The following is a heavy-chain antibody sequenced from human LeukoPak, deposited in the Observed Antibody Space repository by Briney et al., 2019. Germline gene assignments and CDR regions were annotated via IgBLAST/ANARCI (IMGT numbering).Heavy chain of an antibody. CDR2: IIPILGIA. V-gene: IGHV1-69*02. J-gene: IGHJ4*02. D-gene: IGHD3-3*01. CDR3: ARGRSPYYDFWSGYSY. Sequence: GASVKVSCKASGGTFSSYTISWVRQAPGQGLEWMGRIIPILGIANYAQKFQGRVTITADKSTSTAYMELSSLRSEGTAVYYCARGRSPYYDFWSGYSYWGQGTLVTVSS. CDR1: GGTFSSYT.